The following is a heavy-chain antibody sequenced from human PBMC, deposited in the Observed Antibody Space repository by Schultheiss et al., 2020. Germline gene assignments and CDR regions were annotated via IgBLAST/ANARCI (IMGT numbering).Heavy chain of an antibody. CDR2: IYYSGST. J-gene: IGHJ5*02. CDR1: GGSISSGGYY. CDR3: ARGTVLVAATTYNWFDP. V-gene: IGHV4-30-4*08. D-gene: IGHD2-21*02. Sequence: SETLSLTCTVSGGSISSGGYYWSWIRQHPGKGLEWIGYIYYSGSTFYNPSLKSRVTISVDTSKNQFSLKLTSVTAADTALYYCARGTVLVAATTYNWFDPWGQGALVTVSS.